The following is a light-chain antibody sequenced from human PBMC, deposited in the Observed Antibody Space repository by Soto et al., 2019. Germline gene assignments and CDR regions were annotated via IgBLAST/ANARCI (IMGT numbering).Light chain of an antibody. CDR2: AAS. V-gene: IGKV1-39*01. CDR3: QQSYSTPPCT. CDR1: QSISSY. J-gene: IGKJ2*02. Sequence: DIQMTQSPSSLSASVGDRVTITCRASQSISSYLNWYQQKPGKAPKLLIYAASSLQSGVPSRFSGSGSGTDFTLTISSLQPEDFETYYCQQSYSTPPCTFGQGTKLEIK.